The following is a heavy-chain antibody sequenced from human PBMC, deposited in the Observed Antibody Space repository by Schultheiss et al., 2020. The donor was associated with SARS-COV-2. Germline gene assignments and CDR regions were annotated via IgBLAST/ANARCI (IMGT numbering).Heavy chain of an antibody. Sequence: GGSLRLSCAASGFTFSTYAMSWVRQAPGKGLEWVSAISGGGSTYYADSVKGRFTVSRDNSKNTLYLQMNSLRAEDTAVYYCAKATSVVVVPYFDYWGQGTPVTVSS. D-gene: IGHD2-2*01. CDR2: ISGGGST. CDR3: AKATSVVVVPYFDY. CDR1: GFTFSTYA. J-gene: IGHJ4*02. V-gene: IGHV3-23*01.